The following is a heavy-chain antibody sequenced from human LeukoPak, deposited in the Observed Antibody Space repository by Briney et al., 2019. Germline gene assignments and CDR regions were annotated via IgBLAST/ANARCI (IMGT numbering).Heavy chain of an antibody. CDR2: ISSSSSYT. CDR3: ARVSGSYFHY. Sequence: GGSLRLSCAASGFTVSSNYMSWIRQAPGEGLEWVSYISSSSSYTNYADSVKGRFTISRDNAKNSLYLQMNSLRAEDTAVYCCARVSGSYFHYWGQGTLVTVSS. D-gene: IGHD1-26*01. V-gene: IGHV3-11*05. J-gene: IGHJ4*02. CDR1: GFTVSSNY.